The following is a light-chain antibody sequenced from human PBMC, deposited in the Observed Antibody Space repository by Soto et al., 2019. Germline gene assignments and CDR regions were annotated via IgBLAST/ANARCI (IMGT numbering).Light chain of an antibody. CDR1: QSISSW. V-gene: IGKV1-5*01. CDR3: QQYENYWT. Sequence: DIQMTQSPTTLSATAGDRVTITCRASQSISSWLAWYQQKPGKAPKLLIYDASNLERGVPSRFSGSGSGTEFTLTISNLQPDDFATDYCQQYENYWTFGQGTKVDIK. J-gene: IGKJ1*01. CDR2: DAS.